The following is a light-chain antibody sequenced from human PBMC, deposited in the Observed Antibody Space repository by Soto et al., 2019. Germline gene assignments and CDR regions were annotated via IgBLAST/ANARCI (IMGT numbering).Light chain of an antibody. Sequence: QSVLTQPPSVSAAPGQKVTISCSGSSSNIGGNSVSWYQQLPGTAPKLLIYDDNKRPSGIPDRFSGSKSGTSATLGITGFQTGDEADYYCGYWDSSLSAYVFGTVTTVTVL. CDR2: DDN. V-gene: IGLV1-51*01. CDR3: GYWDSSLSAYV. CDR1: SSNIGGNS. J-gene: IGLJ1*01.